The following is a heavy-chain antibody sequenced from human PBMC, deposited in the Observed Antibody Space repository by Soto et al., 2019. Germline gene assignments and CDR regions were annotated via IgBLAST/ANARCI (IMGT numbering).Heavy chain of an antibody. CDR3: ARGVGSSWFAP. CDR2: INPGSGGT. J-gene: IGHJ5*02. D-gene: IGHD6-25*01. Sequence: QVQLVQSGAEVKKPGASVKVSCKASGYTFTDNNIHWVRQAPGQGLEWMGWINPGSGGTNYAQKFQGRVTMTRDTSISTAYMELSSLTSDDTAVYYCARGVGSSWFAPWGQGTLVTVSS. CDR1: GYTFTDNN. V-gene: IGHV1-2*02.